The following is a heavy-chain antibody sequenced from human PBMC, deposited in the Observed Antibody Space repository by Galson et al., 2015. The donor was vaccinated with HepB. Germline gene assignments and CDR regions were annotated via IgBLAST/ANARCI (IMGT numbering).Heavy chain of an antibody. CDR1: GYTFTSYY. CDR3: ASGLTVGYFPDAFDI. Sequence: SVKVSCKASGYTFTSYYMHWVRQAPGQGLEWMGIINPSGGSTSYAQKFQGRVTMNRDTSTSTVYMELSSLRSEDTAVYYCASGLTVGYFPDAFDIWGQGTMVTVSS. V-gene: IGHV1-46*01. D-gene: IGHD2-15*01. CDR2: INPSGGST. J-gene: IGHJ3*02.